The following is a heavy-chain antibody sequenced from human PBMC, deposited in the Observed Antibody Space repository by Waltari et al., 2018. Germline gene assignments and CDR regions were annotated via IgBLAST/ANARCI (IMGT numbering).Heavy chain of an antibody. D-gene: IGHD3-22*01. CDR3: AKAQNYYDSSGYDY. Sequence: EVQLVESGGVVVQSGGSLRLSCAASGFTFDDYAMHWVRQAPGKGLEWVSLISWDGGSTYYADSVKGRFTISRDNSKNSLYLQMNSLRAEDTALYYCAKAQNYYDSSGYDYWGQGTLVTVSS. J-gene: IGHJ4*02. CDR1: GFTFDDYA. CDR2: ISWDGGST. V-gene: IGHV3-43D*03.